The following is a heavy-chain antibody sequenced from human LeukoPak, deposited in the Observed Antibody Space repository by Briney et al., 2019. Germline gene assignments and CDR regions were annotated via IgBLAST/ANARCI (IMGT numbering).Heavy chain of an antibody. V-gene: IGHV4-38-2*01. CDR1: GYSISSGYY. Sequence: TSETLSLTCAVSGYSISSGYYWGWIRQPPGKGLEWIGSIYHSGSTYYNPSLKSRVTISVDTSKNQFSLKPSSVTAADTAVYYCARLKWGDWFDPWGQGTLVTVSS. CDR2: IYHSGST. CDR3: ARLKWGDWFDP. D-gene: IGHD1-26*01. J-gene: IGHJ5*02.